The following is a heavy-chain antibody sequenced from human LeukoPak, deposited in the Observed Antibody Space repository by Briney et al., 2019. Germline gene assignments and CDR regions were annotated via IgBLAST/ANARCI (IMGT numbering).Heavy chain of an antibody. D-gene: IGHD3-22*01. CDR3: ARDLSSGYYTTFDY. CDR1: GGSISSSSYY. CDR2: IYYSGST. Sequence: SETLSLTCTVSGGSISSSSYYWGWIRQPPGKGLEWIGSIYYSGSTYYNPSLKSRVTISVDTSKNQFSLKLSSVTAADTAVYYCARDLSSGYYTTFDYWGQGTLVTVSS. J-gene: IGHJ4*02. V-gene: IGHV4-39*02.